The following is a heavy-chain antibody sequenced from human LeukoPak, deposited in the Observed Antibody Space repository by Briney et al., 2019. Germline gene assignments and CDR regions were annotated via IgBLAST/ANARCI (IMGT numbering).Heavy chain of an antibody. D-gene: IGHD3-22*01. Sequence: SETLSLTCTVSVGSFSSYYWSWIRQPPGKGLEGIGYIYYSGSTNYNPSLKSRVTISVDTSKNQFSLKLSYVSAADTAVYYCARVGSSGYTDAFDIWGQGTMVTVSS. CDR2: IYYSGST. CDR1: VGSFSSYY. V-gene: IGHV4-59*01. CDR3: ARVGSSGYTDAFDI. J-gene: IGHJ3*02.